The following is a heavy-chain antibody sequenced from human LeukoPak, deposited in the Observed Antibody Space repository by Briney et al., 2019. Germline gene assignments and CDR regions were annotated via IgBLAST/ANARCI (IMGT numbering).Heavy chain of an antibody. J-gene: IGHJ4*02. CDR3: ARHGRDYDSSGYSPLDY. Sequence: SETLSLTCTVSGGSISSYYWSWIRQPPGKGLEWIGYIYYSGSTNYDPSLKSRVTISVDTSKNQFSLKLSSVTAADTAVYYCARHGRDYDSSGYSPLDYWGQGTLVTVSS. CDR2: IYYSGST. D-gene: IGHD3-22*01. CDR1: GGSISSYY. V-gene: IGHV4-59*08.